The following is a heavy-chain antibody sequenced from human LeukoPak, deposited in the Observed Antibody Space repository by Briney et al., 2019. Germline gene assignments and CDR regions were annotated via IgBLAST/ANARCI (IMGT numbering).Heavy chain of an antibody. Sequence: GGSLRLSCAASGFTVSSNYMSWVRQAPGKGLEWVSVIYSGGSTYYADSVKGRFTISRDNSKNTLYLQMNSLRAEDTAVYYCAKEIYCSSTSCPLNWGQGTLVTVSS. CDR1: GFTVSSNY. D-gene: IGHD2-2*01. V-gene: IGHV3-53*05. CDR2: IYSGGST. CDR3: AKEIYCSSTSCPLN. J-gene: IGHJ4*02.